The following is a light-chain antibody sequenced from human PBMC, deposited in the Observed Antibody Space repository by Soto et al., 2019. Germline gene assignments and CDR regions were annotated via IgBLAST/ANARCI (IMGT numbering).Light chain of an antibody. J-gene: IGLJ2*01. V-gene: IGLV2-8*01. Sequence: QSALTQPPSASGSPGQSVTISCTGTSSDVGGYNYVSWYQQHPGKAPXLMXYEXSKRXSGXXXXFSGSKSGNTASLTVSGXXXXXXXDYYCSSYAGSNNLVFGGGTKLTVL. CDR3: SSYAGSNNLV. CDR2: EXS. CDR1: SSDVGGYNY.